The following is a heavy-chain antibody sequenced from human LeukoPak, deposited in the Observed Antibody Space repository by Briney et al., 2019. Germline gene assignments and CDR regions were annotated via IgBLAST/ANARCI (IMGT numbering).Heavy chain of an antibody. CDR1: GYTFTSYY. CDR2: INPGGGST. D-gene: IGHD2-2*02. CDR3: ARDFDCSSSSCYISGVY. J-gene: IGHJ4*02. Sequence: ASVRVSCKASGYTFTSYYMHWVRQAPGQGLEWMGLINPGGGSTSYAQKFQGRVTMTRDTSTSTVHMELSSLRSEDTAVYYCARDFDCSSSSCYISGVYWGQGTLVTVSS. V-gene: IGHV1-46*01.